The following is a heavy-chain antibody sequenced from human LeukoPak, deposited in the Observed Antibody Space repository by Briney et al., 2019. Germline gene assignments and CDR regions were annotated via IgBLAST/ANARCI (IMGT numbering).Heavy chain of an antibody. D-gene: IGHD6-13*01. Sequence: PSETLSLTCAVYGGSFSGYYWSWIRQPPGKGLEWIGEINHSGSTNYNPSLKSRVTISVDTSKNQFSLKLSSVTAADTAVYYCARVRGYSSLNAFDIWGQGTMVTVSS. CDR1: GGSFSGYY. V-gene: IGHV4-34*01. CDR2: INHSGST. CDR3: ARVRGYSSLNAFDI. J-gene: IGHJ3*02.